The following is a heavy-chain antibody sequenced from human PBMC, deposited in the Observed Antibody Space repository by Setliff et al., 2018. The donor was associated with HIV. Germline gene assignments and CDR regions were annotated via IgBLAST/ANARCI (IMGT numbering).Heavy chain of an antibody. D-gene: IGHD1-26*01. J-gene: IGHJ3*01. CDR2: IYASGRT. Sequence: SETLSLTCTVSGGSISSYYWSWIRQPAGKGLEWIGRIYASGRTNYNPSLKSRVTLSVDTSKNQFSLKVTSVTAADTAVYYCARDHNSGTLHAFDLWGQGTKVTVSS. CDR1: GGSISSYY. CDR3: ARDHNSGTLHAFDL. V-gene: IGHV4-4*07.